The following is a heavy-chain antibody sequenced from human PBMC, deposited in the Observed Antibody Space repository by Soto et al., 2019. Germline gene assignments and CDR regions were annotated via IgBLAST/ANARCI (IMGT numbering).Heavy chain of an antibody. V-gene: IGHV3-33*01. CDR3: ARDLLLPGYCSGGSCYSGVPQWYYYGMDV. Sequence: QVQLVESGGGVVQPGRSLRLSCAASGFTFSSYGMHWVRQAPGKGLEWVAVIWYDGSNKYYADSVKGRFTISRDNSKNTLYLQMNSLRAEDTAVYYCARDLLLPGYCSGGSCYSGVPQWYYYGMDVWGQGTTVTVSS. J-gene: IGHJ6*02. CDR1: GFTFSSYG. D-gene: IGHD2-15*01. CDR2: IWYDGSNK.